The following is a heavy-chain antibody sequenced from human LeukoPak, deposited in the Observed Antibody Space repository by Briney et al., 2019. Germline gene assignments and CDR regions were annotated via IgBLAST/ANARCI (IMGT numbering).Heavy chain of an antibody. CDR3: ARGRTPGGYYYYYYGMDV. D-gene: IGHD4-23*01. J-gene: IGHJ6*02. V-gene: IGHV4-34*01. CDR2: INHSGST. CDR1: GGSFSGYY. Sequence: PSETLSLTCAVYGGSFSGYYWSWIRQPPGKGLEWIGEINHSGSTNYNPSLKSRVTISVDTSENQFSLKLSSVTAADTAVYYCARGRTPGGYYYYYYGMDVWGQGTTVTVSS.